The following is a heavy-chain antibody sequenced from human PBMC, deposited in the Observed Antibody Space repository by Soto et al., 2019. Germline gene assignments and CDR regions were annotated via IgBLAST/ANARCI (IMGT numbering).Heavy chain of an antibody. V-gene: IGHV4-4*02. Sequence: PSETLSLTCAVSGDSIISTNWWHWVRQSPDKGLEWIGEIHHGGNINYNPSLKSRVTISMDKSKNHFSLNLSSVTAADMAVYYCAREGSYSAYNFAHGIQLWSFDFWGQGALVTVSS. CDR1: GDSIISTNW. CDR3: AREGSYSAYNFAHGIQLWSFDF. J-gene: IGHJ4*02. D-gene: IGHD5-12*01. CDR2: IHHGGNI.